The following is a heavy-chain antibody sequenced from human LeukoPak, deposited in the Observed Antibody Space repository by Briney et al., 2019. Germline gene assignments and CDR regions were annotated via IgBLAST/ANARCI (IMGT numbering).Heavy chain of an antibody. Sequence: GGSLRLSCAASGFTFNTYAMNWVRQALGKGLEWVSSISYSGGSAYYADSVKGRFTISRDNSKNTLYLQMNSLRVEDTAVYYCAKSGSNHDFDYWGQGTLVTVSS. V-gene: IGHV3-23*01. D-gene: IGHD1-14*01. CDR3: AKSGSNHDFDY. CDR2: ISYSGGSA. CDR1: GFTFNTYA. J-gene: IGHJ4*02.